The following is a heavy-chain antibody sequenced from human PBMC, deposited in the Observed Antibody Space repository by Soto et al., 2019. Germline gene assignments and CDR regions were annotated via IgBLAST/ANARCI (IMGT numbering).Heavy chain of an antibody. D-gene: IGHD3-22*01. CDR2: IYYSGST. J-gene: IGHJ5*02. Sequence: SSETLSLTCTVSGGSISSYYWSWIRQPPGKGLEWIGYIYYSGSTNNNPSLKSRVTISVDTSKNQFSLKLSSVTAADTAVYYCAREVHYYDRGHWFDPWGQGTLVTVSS. V-gene: IGHV4-59*01. CDR3: AREVHYYDRGHWFDP. CDR1: GGSISSYY.